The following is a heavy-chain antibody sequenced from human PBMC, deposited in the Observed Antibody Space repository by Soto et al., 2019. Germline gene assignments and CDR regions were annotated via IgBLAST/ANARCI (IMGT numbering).Heavy chain of an antibody. Sequence: QLQLQESGSGLVKPSQTLSLTCAVSGGSISSGGYSWSWIRQPPGKGLEWIGYIYHSGSTYYNPSLKCRVTISVDRSKNQCSLKLSSGTAADTAVYYCARAPGIGAFDIWGQGTMVTVSS. CDR2: IYHSGST. J-gene: IGHJ3*02. CDR1: GGSISSGGYS. V-gene: IGHV4-30-2*01. CDR3: ARAPGIGAFDI.